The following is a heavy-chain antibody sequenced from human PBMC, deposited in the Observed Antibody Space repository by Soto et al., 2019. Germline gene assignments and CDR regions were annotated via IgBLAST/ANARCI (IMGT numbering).Heavy chain of an antibody. CDR1: GFTFSSYA. D-gene: IGHD6-13*01. CDR2: ISGSGGST. V-gene: IGHV3-23*01. Sequence: TGGSLRLSCAASGFTFSSYAMSWVRQAPGKGLEWVSAISGSGGSTYYADSVKGRFTISRDNSKNTLYLQMNSLRAEDTAVYYCAKGYELLTGIAAAGTGLAAFDIWGQGTMVTVSS. J-gene: IGHJ3*02. CDR3: AKGYELLTGIAAAGTGLAAFDI.